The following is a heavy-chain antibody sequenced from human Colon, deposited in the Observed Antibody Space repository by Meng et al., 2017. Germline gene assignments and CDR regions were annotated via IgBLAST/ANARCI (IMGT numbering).Heavy chain of an antibody. Sequence: SETLSLTCSVSSGSITNDYRNWFRQAPGKGLEWIGYIYFTGGANYNPSLKSRASMSVDMSKNQFSLKLSSVTAADTAVYYCVRDRNYSFDSWGQGTLVTVSS. V-gene: IGHV4-59*01. D-gene: IGHD2-21*01. CDR1: SGSITNDY. CDR2: IYFTGGA. J-gene: IGHJ4*02. CDR3: VRDRNYSFDS.